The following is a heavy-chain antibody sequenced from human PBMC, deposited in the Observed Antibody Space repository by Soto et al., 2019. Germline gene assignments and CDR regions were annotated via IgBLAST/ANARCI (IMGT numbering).Heavy chain of an antibody. J-gene: IGHJ3*02. CDR3: ASSYGDYTPRRADVLHI. Sequence: QVQLRQSGPGLVKPSGTLSLTCTVSGGSIISSNYWTWVRQSPGKGLEWIGEIYNSGGTDYNPSLKSRVTITLERSQNQCSLNLTSVTAANTAVYYCASSYGDYTPRRADVLHIWGHGTMVIVSS. CDR2: IYNSGGT. V-gene: IGHV4-4*02. CDR1: GGSIISSNY. D-gene: IGHD4-17*01.